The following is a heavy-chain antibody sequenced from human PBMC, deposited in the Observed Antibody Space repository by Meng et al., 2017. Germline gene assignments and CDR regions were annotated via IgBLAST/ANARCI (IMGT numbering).Heavy chain of an antibody. J-gene: IGHJ4*02. D-gene: IGHD3-9*01. V-gene: IGHV3-33*01. CDR2: IWYDGSNK. CDR3: ARESYYDILTGYYTPYYFDY. CDR1: GFTFSSYG. Sequence: GESLKISCAASGFTFSSYGMHWVRQAPGRGLEWVAVIWYDGSNKYYADSVKGRFTISRDNSTNTLYLPMNSLRAEDTAVYYCARESYYDILTGYYTPYYFDYWGQGTLVTVSS.